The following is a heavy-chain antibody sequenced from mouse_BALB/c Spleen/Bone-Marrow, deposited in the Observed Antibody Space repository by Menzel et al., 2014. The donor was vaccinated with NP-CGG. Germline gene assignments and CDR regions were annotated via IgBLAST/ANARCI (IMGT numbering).Heavy chain of an antibody. CDR3: AREDIATVVEMDY. J-gene: IGHJ4*01. D-gene: IGHD1-1*01. Sequence: SGAELMKPGASVKISCKATGYTFSSYWIDWVKQRPGHGLEWVGEILPGSGSTNYNEKFKGKATFTADTSSNTAYMQLSSLTSEDSAAYYCAREDIATVVEMDYWGQGTSVTVSS. CDR2: ILPGSGST. CDR1: GYTFSSYW. V-gene: IGHV1-9*01.